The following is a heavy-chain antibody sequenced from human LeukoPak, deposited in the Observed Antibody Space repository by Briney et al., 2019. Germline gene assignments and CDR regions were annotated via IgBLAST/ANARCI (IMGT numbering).Heavy chain of an antibody. D-gene: IGHD3-10*01. J-gene: IGHJ4*02. V-gene: IGHV1-2*02. CDR3: TRTYYYGSGSYSSDY. Sequence: ASVKVSCKASRYTFTDYYVHRVRQAPGQGLEWMGWINPNTGGTKYARKFQGRVTMTRDTSISTAYMDLRSLRSDDTAMYYCTRTYYYGSGSYSSDYWGQGTLVTVSS. CDR2: INPNTGGT. CDR1: RYTFTDYY.